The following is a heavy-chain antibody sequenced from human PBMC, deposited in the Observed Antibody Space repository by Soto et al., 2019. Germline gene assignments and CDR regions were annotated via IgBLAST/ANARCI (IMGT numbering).Heavy chain of an antibody. Sequence: VKVSCKASGGTFSSYAISWVRQAPGQGLEWMGGIIPIFGTANYAQKFQGRVTITADESTSTAYMELSSLRSEDTAVYYCARVRDSSGYPLDYWGQGTLVTVSS. CDR3: ARVRDSSGYPLDY. V-gene: IGHV1-69*01. J-gene: IGHJ4*02. CDR2: IIPIFGTA. D-gene: IGHD3-22*01. CDR1: GGTFSSYA.